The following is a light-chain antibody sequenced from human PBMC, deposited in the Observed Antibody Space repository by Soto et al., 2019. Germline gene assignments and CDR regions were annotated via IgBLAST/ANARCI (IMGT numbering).Light chain of an antibody. J-gene: IGLJ3*02. Sequence: QSALTQPASVSGSPGQSITISCTGTSSDVGGYNYVSWYQQHPGKAPKLMIYDVSNRPSGVSNRFSGSKSGNTASLTISGLQAEYEADYYCSSYTSSSTPVFGGGTQLTVL. V-gene: IGLV2-14*01. CDR3: SSYTSSSTPV. CDR1: SSDVGGYNY. CDR2: DVS.